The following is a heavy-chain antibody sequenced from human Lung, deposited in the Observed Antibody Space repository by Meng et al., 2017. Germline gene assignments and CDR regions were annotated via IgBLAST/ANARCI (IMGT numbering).Heavy chain of an antibody. CDR3: ARGPTTMAHDFDY. D-gene: IGHD4-11*01. CDR1: GGSFSDYY. CDR2: INHSGST. Sequence: QSQPGGPGLLQPSVTLPLTCVVSGGSFSDYYWSWIRQPPGKGLEWIGEINHSGSTNYNPSLESRATISVDTSQNNLSLKLSSVTAADSAVYYCARGPTTMAHDFDYWGQGTLVTVSS. V-gene: IGHV4-34*01. J-gene: IGHJ4*02.